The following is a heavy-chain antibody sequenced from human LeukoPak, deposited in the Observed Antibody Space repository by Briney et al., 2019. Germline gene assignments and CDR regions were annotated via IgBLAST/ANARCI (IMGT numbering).Heavy chain of an antibody. CDR3: ARGRTYYYDTSGYYPSIYYGMDV. CDR2: INHGEST. D-gene: IGHD3-22*01. Sequence: PSETLSLTCAVSGGSFSGYYWYWLRQPPGKGLEWIGEINHGESTNCNPSLKSRATLSVDTSKNQFSLKLTSVTAADTAVYYCARGRTYYYDTSGYYPSIYYGMDVWGQGTTVIVSS. J-gene: IGHJ6*02. CDR1: GGSFSGYY. V-gene: IGHV4-34*01.